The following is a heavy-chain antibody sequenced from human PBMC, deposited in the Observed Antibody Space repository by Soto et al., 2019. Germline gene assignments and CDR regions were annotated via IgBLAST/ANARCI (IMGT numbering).Heavy chain of an antibody. CDR2: ISSSSSHM. Sequence: GGSLRLSCAVSGFTFSTYTTTWVRQAPGKGLEWVASISSSSSHMSYADSVKGRFTISRDNAKNSLFLQMNSLRAEDTARYYCAREVRRGWFDPWGQGTLVTVSS. CDR1: GFTFSTYT. V-gene: IGHV3-21*06. CDR3: AREVRRGWFDP. J-gene: IGHJ5*02.